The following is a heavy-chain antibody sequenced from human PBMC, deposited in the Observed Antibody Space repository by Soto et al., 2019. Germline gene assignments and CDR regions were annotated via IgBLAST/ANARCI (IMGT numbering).Heavy chain of an antibody. J-gene: IGHJ4*02. Sequence: SQTLSLTCAISGDYVSTNSAAWNWIRSSPSRGLEWLGRTYYRSNWRHDYAVSVKSRITVNPDTSKNHFSLQLNSVTPDDTAVYYCARGVAGSGFDLWGQGTLVTVSS. D-gene: IGHD6-19*01. CDR3: ARGVAGSGFDL. CDR1: GDYVSTNSAA. CDR2: TYYRSNWRH. V-gene: IGHV6-1*01.